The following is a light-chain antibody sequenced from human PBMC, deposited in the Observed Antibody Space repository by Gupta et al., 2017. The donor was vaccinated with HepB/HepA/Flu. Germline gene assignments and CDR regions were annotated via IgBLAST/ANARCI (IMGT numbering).Light chain of an antibody. CDR2: KAS. CDR3: QQYNSYRT. J-gene: IGKJ1*01. V-gene: IGKV1-5*03. CDR1: QSISRW. Sequence: DIQMTQSPSTLSANVGDRVTITCRASQSISRWLAWYQQKPGKAPNLMIYKASRRESGVPSRFSGGGYEKEFTLTSSRRQHDDFANYYDQQYNSYRTFGQGTKVEIK.